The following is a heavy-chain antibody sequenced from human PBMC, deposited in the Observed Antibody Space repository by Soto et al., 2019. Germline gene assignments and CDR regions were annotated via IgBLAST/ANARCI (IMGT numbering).Heavy chain of an antibody. CDR3: ARVRGYCSSNGAWNFEH. Sequence: AALKVSCKASGGTFSSYAISWVGQAPGQGLEWRGWINTKSGAKNYAQNFQGRFTMARGTSISTACLELRRLRYGHAGVYYFARVRGYCSSNGAWNFEHWGPGALVTVSA. CDR2: INTKSGAK. D-gene: IGHD2-2*01. V-gene: IGHV1-2*02. J-gene: IGHJ4*01. CDR1: GGTFSSYA.